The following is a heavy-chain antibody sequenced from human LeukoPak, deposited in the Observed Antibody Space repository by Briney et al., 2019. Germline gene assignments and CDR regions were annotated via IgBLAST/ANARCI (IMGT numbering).Heavy chain of an antibody. CDR3: AKEVGRPRNYYGSDANQRDY. D-gene: IGHD3-10*01. V-gene: IGHV3-23*01. J-gene: IGHJ4*02. CDR1: GFTFSSYA. Sequence: PGGSLRLSCAASGFTFSSYAMSWVRQAPGKGLEWVSAISGSGGSTYYADSVKGRFTISRDNSKNTLYLQMNSLRAEDTAVYYCAKEVGRPRNYYGSDANQRDYWGQGTLVTVSS. CDR2: ISGSGGST.